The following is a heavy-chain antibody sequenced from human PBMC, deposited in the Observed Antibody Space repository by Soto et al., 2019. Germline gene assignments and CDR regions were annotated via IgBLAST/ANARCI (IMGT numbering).Heavy chain of an antibody. D-gene: IGHD3-3*01. J-gene: IGHJ6*02. V-gene: IGHV1-18*01. CDR3: ERGHGVIIGAMDV. CDR2: TSSYNTDT. CDR1: GGTFSRYA. Sequence: ASVKVSCKASGGTFSRYAISWVRQAPGQGLELMGWTSSYNTDTLYADKFQDRVTMTTDTSTGTAYMELRSLSSDDTAVYYCERGHGVIIGAMDVWGQGTAVTVSS.